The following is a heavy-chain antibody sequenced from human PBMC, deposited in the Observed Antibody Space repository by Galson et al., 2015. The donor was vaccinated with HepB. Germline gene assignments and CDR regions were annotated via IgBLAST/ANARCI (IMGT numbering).Heavy chain of an antibody. CDR2: IYYNGNT. J-gene: IGHJ6*02. D-gene: IGHD2-15*01. CDR1: GGSISSGGYY. V-gene: IGHV4-31*03. Sequence: TLSLTCTVSGGSISSGGYYWTWIRQHPGKGLEWIGYIYYNGNTYYNPSLKSRISMSVDTSKNQFSLNLTSVTAADTAVYYCARSSRAHYGMDVWGQGTTVTVSS. CDR3: ARSSRAHYGMDV.